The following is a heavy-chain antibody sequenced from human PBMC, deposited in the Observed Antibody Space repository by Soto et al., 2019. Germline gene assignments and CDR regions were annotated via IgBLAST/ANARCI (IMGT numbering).Heavy chain of an antibody. J-gene: IGHJ6*02. D-gene: IGHD3-10*01. Sequence: QVQLVESGGGVVQPGRSLRLSCAASGFTFSSYGMHWVRQAPGKGLEWVAVISYDGSSKYYADSVKGRFTISRDNSKKTLYLQMNSPRDEDTAVYECAKNALLRFGEGLYYGMDVWGPGTTVTDSS. CDR1: GFTFSSYG. CDR3: AKNALLRFGEGLYYGMDV. V-gene: IGHV3-30*18. CDR2: ISYDGSSK.